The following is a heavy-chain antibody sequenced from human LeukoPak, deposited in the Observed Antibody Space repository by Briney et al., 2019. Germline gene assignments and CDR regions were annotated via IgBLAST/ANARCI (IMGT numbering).Heavy chain of an antibody. D-gene: IGHD2-15*01. CDR2: ISYDGSNK. J-gene: IGHJ6*04. V-gene: IGHV3-30*03. CDR1: GFTFSSYG. CDR3: ARELPYCSGGSCYSIYGMDV. Sequence: GRSLRLSCAASGFTFSSYGMHWVRQAPGKGLEWVAVISYDGSNKYYADSVKGRFTISRDNSKNTLYLQMNSLRAEDTAVYYCARELPYCSGGSCYSIYGMDVWGKGTTVTVSS.